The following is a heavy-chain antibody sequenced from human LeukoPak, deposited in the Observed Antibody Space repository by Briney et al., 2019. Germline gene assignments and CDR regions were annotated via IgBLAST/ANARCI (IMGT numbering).Heavy chain of an antibody. Sequence: ASVKVSCKASGYTFTSYDINWVRQATGQGFEWMGWMNPNSGNTGYAQKFQGRVTMTRNTSISTAYMELSSLRSEDTAVYYCARYPSLWFGEYNWFDPWGQGTLVTVSS. D-gene: IGHD3-10*01. CDR3: ARYPSLWFGEYNWFDP. CDR2: MNPNSGNT. CDR1: GYTFTSYD. V-gene: IGHV1-8*01. J-gene: IGHJ5*02.